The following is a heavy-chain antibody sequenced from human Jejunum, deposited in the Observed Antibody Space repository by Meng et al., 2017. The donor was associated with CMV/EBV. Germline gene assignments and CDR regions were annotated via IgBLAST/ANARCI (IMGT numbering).Heavy chain of an antibody. CDR3: ARRVEWSDC. CDR2: LRYDGSNK. CDR1: GFTLSIYG. Sequence: VSFVGHGGGVVQHGGPTTLPWKASGFTLSIYGMHWVRQAPGKGLEWVAFLRYDGSNKYYTESVRGRFTISRDNSKNTLYLQMNNLRVEDTAVYFCARRVEWSDCWGQGTLVTVSS. J-gene: IGHJ4*02. D-gene: IGHD3-3*01. V-gene: IGHV3-30*02.